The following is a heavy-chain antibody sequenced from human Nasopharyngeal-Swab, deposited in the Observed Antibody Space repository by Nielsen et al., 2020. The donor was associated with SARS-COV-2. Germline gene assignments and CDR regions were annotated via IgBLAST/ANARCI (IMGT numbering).Heavy chain of an antibody. D-gene: IGHD3-16*01. Sequence: GGSLRLSCAVSGFTFSAYALSWVRQAPGKGLEWVSGISVSDGNTYYADSVAGRFTISRDNSNSRLFLQINSLRAEDTAVYYCARASWGLSVFDHWGQGTLVTVSS. J-gene: IGHJ4*02. CDR2: ISVSDGNT. CDR3: ARASWGLSVFDH. V-gene: IGHV3-23*01. CDR1: GFTFSAYA.